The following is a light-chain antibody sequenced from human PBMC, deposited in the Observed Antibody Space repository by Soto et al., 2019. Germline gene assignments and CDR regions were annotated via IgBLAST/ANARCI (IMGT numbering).Light chain of an antibody. Sequence: QSVLTQPASVSGSPGQWITISCTGTSSDVVAYNYVSWYQHHPGKAPKIMICDVSNRPSGVSNRCSGAKSGNTASLTISGLQAEDEADYYCNSFSTSSPLVLGGGTKLTVL. J-gene: IGLJ2*01. CDR1: SSDVVAYNY. CDR3: NSFSTSSPLV. CDR2: DVS. V-gene: IGLV2-14*03.